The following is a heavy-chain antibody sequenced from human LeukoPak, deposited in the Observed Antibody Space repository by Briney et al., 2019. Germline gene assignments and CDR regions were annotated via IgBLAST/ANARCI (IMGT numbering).Heavy chain of an antibody. CDR2: IYYSGST. D-gene: IGHD5-24*01. CDR1: GGSISSYY. V-gene: IGHV4-59*01. J-gene: IGHJ4*02. Sequence: SETLSLTCTVSGGSISSYYWSWIRQPPGKGLEWIGYIYYSGSTNYNPSLKSRVTISVDTSKNQFSLKLSSVTAADTAVYYCARGGEVATIPDYWGQGTLVTVSS. CDR3: ARGGEVATIPDY.